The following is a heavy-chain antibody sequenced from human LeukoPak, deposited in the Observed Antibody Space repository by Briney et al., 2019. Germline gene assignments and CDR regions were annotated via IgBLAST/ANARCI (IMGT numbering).Heavy chain of an antibody. CDR1: GFTFSSSA. CDR3: ARAHYYGSGSYYQYFQH. J-gene: IGHJ1*01. D-gene: IGHD3-10*01. Sequence: GGSLRLSCAASGFTFSSSAMSWVRQAPGKGLEWVAVIWYDGSNKYYADSVKGRFTISRDNSKNTLYLQMNSLRAEDTAVYYCARAHYYGSGSYYQYFQHWGQGTLVTVSS. CDR2: IWYDGSNK. V-gene: IGHV3-33*08.